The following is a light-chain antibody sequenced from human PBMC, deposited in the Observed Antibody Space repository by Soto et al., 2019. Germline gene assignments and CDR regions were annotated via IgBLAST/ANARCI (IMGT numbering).Light chain of an antibody. Sequence: DIQMTQSPSTLSASVGDRVTITCRASQSISTWLAWYQQRPGTAPKVLIYKASSLKSGVPSRFSGSGSGTDFTLTVSSLQPGDSATYFCQQYNSYPYTFGQGTKLEIK. V-gene: IGKV1-5*03. J-gene: IGKJ2*01. CDR2: KAS. CDR1: QSISTW. CDR3: QQYNSYPYT.